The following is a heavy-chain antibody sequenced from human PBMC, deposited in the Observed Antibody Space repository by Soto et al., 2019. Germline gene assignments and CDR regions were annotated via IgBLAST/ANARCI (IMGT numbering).Heavy chain of an antibody. J-gene: IGHJ6*04. CDR3: ARDSGSYDSDV. Sequence: EVHVVESGGGLVQPGGSLRLSCAASGFTFSRYNMNWVRQAPGKGLEWVSYIVTSGSPIYYADSVKGRFTISRDNAKNSLYLQMDSLRAEDTAVYYCARDSGSYDSDVWGKGTTVTVSS. D-gene: IGHD5-12*01. V-gene: IGHV3-48*01. CDR2: IVTSGSPI. CDR1: GFTFSRYN.